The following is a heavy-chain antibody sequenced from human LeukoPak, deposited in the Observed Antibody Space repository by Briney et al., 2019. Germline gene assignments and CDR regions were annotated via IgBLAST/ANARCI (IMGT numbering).Heavy chain of an antibody. J-gene: IGHJ5*02. CDR2: IYYSGST. CDR3: ARHNGDYSHWANWFDP. D-gene: IGHD4-17*01. CDR1: GGSISSSSYY. Sequence: SETLSLTCTVSGGSISSSSYYWGWIRQPPGKGLEWIGSIYYSGSTHYNPSLKSRVTISVDTSKNQFSLKLSSATAADTAVYYCARHNGDYSHWANWFDPWGQGTLVTVSS. V-gene: IGHV4-39*01.